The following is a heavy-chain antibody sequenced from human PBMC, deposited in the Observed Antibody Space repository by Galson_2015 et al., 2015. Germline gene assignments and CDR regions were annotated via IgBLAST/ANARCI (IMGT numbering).Heavy chain of an antibody. CDR3: ARDLGSSGSYYYFDY. V-gene: IGHV1-69*13. CDR1: GGTFSSYA. Sequence: SVKVSCKASGGTFSSYAISWVRQAPGQGLEWMGGIIPIFGTANYAQKFQGRVTITADESTSTAYMELSSLRSEDTAVYYCARDLGSSGSYYYFDYWGQGTLVTVSS. CDR2: IIPIFGTA. J-gene: IGHJ4*02. D-gene: IGHD1-26*01.